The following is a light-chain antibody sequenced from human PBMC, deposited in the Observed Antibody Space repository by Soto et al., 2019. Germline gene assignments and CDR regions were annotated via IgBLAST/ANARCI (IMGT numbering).Light chain of an antibody. Sequence: QSVLTQPPSASGTPGQRVTISCSGSRYNIGTNYVYWYQQLPATAPKLLIYNDNQRPSGVPDRFSGSKSVTSASLAISGLRSDDEAYYYCAAWDDSLRVVFGGGTKLTVL. CDR1: RYNIGTNY. V-gene: IGLV1-47*02. J-gene: IGLJ2*01. CDR2: NDN. CDR3: AAWDDSLRVV.